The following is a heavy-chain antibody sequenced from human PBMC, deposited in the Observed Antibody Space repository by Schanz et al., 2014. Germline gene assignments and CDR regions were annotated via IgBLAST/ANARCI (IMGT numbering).Heavy chain of an antibody. J-gene: IGHJ4*02. CDR3: ARDRRNADLDY. V-gene: IGHV3-48*01. Sequence: DVQLVESGGGLVQPGKSLRLSCAASGFTFSSYSMNWVRQAPGKGLEWVSAISGGGGTTYYTDSVKGRFTISRDNAKNSLYLEMNSLRAEDTALYYCARDRRNADLDYWGQGTLXTVSS. D-gene: IGHD1-1*01. CDR2: ISGGGGTT. CDR1: GFTFSSYS.